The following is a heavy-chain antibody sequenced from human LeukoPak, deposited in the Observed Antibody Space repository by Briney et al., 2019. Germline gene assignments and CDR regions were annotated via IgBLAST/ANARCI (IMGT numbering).Heavy chain of an antibody. CDR3: ARDGVAGTYYFDC. D-gene: IGHD6-19*01. V-gene: IGHV1-46*02. Sequence: PEASVKVSCKTSGYSFNSYYIHWVRQAPGQGLEWMGIISPSGGSTSYPRKFQGRVTMTRDTSTSTAYMELSSLTSEDTAVYFCARDGVAGTYYFDCWGQGTLVTVSS. CDR1: GYSFNSYY. CDR2: ISPSGGST. J-gene: IGHJ4*02.